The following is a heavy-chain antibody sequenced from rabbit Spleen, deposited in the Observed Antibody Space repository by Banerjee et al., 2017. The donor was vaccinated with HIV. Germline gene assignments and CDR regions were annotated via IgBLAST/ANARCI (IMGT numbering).Heavy chain of an antibody. Sequence: QEQLEESGGDLGKPEGSLTLTCKASGFSFSDRDVMCWVRQAPGKGLEWVACVYAGGDNTYSATWAKGRFTISKTSSTTVTLQMTSLTAADTATYFCARDAGTSFSTYGMDLWGPGTLVTVS. V-gene: IGHV1S45*01. CDR2: VYAGGDNT. CDR1: GFSFSDRDV. CDR3: ARDAGTSFSTYGMDL. J-gene: IGHJ6*01. D-gene: IGHD8-1*01.